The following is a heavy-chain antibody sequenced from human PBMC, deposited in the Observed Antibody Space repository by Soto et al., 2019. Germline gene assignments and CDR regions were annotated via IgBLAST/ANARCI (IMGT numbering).Heavy chain of an antibody. V-gene: IGHV4-39*07. J-gene: IGHJ4*02. CDR3: AADYASGSWRFDY. CDR2: IYYSGRT. CDR1: GGSISSSSYY. Sequence: PSETLSLTCTVSGGSISSSSYYWGWIRQPPGKGLEWIGSIYYSGRTTYNPSLKSRLTISLDTSKNQFSLRLTSVTAADTAVYYCAADYASGSWRFDYWGQGALVTVSS. D-gene: IGHD3-10*01.